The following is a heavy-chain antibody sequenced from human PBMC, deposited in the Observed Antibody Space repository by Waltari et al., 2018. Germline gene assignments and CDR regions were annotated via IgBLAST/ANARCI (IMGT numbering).Heavy chain of an antibody. Sequence: EEQLEESGGGLVQPGGSLRLSCGASGFPFSSYEMNWVRQAPGKGLEWVASITSTANTIFYTDSVKGRFTISRDNAANSLYLQMNSLRAEDTAVYYCARDRAPGGKSLYFDCWGQGTLVTVSS. D-gene: IGHD2-8*02. V-gene: IGHV3-48*03. CDR3: ARDRAPGGKSLYFDC. CDR1: GFPFSSYE. J-gene: IGHJ4*02. CDR2: ITSTANTI.